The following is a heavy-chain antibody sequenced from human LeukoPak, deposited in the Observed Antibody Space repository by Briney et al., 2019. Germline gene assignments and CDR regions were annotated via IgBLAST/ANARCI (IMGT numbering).Heavy chain of an antibody. V-gene: IGHV3-23*01. CDR3: AKGLHTWSGNDC. J-gene: IGHJ4*02. CDR2: LSGSGGST. Sequence: GGSLRLSCTASGFTFSSYAMGWVRQAPGKGLEWVSALSGSGGSTFYADSVKGRFTISRDNSKNTLYLQMNSLRAEDTAIYYCAKGLHTWSGNDCWGEGTLVTVSS. CDR1: GFTFSSYA. D-gene: IGHD3-3*01.